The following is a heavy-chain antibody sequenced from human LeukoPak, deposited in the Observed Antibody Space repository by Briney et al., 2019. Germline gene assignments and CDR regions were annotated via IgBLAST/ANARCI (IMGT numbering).Heavy chain of an antibody. V-gene: IGHV5-51*01. CDR2: IYPGDSDT. D-gene: IGHD4-23*01. J-gene: IGHJ4*02. CDR3: ARHETRPYFDY. CDR1: GYSFTSYW. Sequence: GGSLQISGKGSGYSFTSYWIGGVRQMPGKGLECMGIIYPGDSDTRYSPSGQGQVTISADKSISTAYLQWSSLKASATAIYYCARHETRPYFDYWGQGALVTVSS.